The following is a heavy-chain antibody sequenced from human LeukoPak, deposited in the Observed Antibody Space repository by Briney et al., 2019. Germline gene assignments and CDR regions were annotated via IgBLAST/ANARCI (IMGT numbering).Heavy chain of an antibody. J-gene: IGHJ4*02. CDR2: INKDGSEK. CDR1: GFTFSSYW. D-gene: IGHD2-15*01. Sequence: GGSLRLSCTASGFTFSSYWMSWVRQAPGKGLEWVANINKDGSEKYYVDSVKGRFTISRDNAKNSLHLQMNSLRAEDTAVYYCARDSGPIDHWGQGTLVTVSS. CDR3: ARDSGPIDH. V-gene: IGHV3-7*01.